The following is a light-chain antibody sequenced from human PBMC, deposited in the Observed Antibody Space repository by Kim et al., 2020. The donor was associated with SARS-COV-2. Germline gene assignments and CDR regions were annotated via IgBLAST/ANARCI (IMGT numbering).Light chain of an antibody. CDR3: MQGAHWPPT. CDR1: ESLVHSDGNTY. CDR2: KVS. V-gene: IGKV2-30*02. Sequence: PASISCKSSESLVHSDGNTYLNWFHQRPGQSPRRLIYKVSNRDSGAPDRFSGSGSDTDFTLKINRVEPEDVGMYYCMQGAHWPPTFGGGTKVDIK. J-gene: IGKJ4*01.